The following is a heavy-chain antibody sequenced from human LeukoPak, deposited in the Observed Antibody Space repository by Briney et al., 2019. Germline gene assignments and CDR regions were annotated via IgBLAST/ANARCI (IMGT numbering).Heavy chain of an antibody. D-gene: IGHD2-15*01. Sequence: ASVKVSCKVSGYTFTDYYMHWVQQAPGQGLEWMGRIIPIFGTANYAQKFQGRVTITTDESTSTAYMELSSLRSEDTAVYYCAREERRGGKATPDYDYWGQGTLVTVSS. V-gene: IGHV1-69*05. CDR2: IIPIFGTA. CDR3: AREERRGGKATPDYDY. J-gene: IGHJ4*02. CDR1: GYTFTDYY.